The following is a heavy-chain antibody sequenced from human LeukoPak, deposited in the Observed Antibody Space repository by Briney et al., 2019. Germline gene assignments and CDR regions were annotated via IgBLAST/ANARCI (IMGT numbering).Heavy chain of an antibody. CDR2: MNPNSGHT. CDR3: ARMHYYDSSGDNWFDP. CDR1: GYTFTSYD. J-gene: IGHJ5*02. Sequence: ASVKVSCKASGYTFTSYDINWVRQATGQGLEWMGWMNPNSGHTGYAQKFQGRVTMTRNTSITTAYMELSSLRSEDTAVYYCARMHYYDSSGDNWFDPWGQGTLVTVSS. D-gene: IGHD3-22*01. V-gene: IGHV1-8*01.